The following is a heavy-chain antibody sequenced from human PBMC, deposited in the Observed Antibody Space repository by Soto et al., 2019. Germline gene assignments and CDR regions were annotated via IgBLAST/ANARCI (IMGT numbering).Heavy chain of an antibody. V-gene: IGHV3-48*01. CDR2: ISSNGGTI. CDR3: ARVLSSPVATHLDYMDL. J-gene: IGHJ6*03. D-gene: IGHD2-15*01. Sequence: GESLRLSCAASGFTFTTFGFIWVRLALGKGLEWISYISSNGGTIYYADSVQGRFTISRDSAKDSLFLQMSSLRAEDTAVYYCARVLSSPVATHLDYMDLWGKGTSVTVSS. CDR1: GFTFTTFG.